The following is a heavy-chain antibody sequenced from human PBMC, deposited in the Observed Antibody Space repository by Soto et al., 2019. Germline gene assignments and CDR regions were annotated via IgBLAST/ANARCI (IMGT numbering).Heavy chain of an antibody. V-gene: IGHV3-23*01. CDR3: AKRPTSTGFGDPFDI. D-gene: IGHD3-10*01. Sequence: EVQLLESGGDLVQPGGSLRLSCAASGFTFSTYAMSWVRQAPGKGLEWVSTISSSGGNTYYTDSVKGRFTISRDNSKNTLYLPMNSRRAEDTAIYYCAKRPTSTGFGDPFDIWGQGTMVTVSS. CDR1: GFTFSTYA. J-gene: IGHJ3*02. CDR2: ISSSGGNT.